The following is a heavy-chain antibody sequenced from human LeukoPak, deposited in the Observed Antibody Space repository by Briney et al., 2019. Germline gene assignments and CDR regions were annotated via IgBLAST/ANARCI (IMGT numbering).Heavy chain of an antibody. J-gene: IGHJ4*02. CDR2: IRYDGSNK. D-gene: IGHD5-18*01. Sequence: GGSLRLSCAASGFTFSSYGMHWVRQAPGKGLEWVAFIRYDGSNKYYADSVKGRFTISRDNSKNTLYLQMNSLRAEDTAVYYCAKDRATAMVTLFDYWGQGTLVTVSS. V-gene: IGHV3-30*02. CDR1: GFTFSSYG. CDR3: AKDRATAMVTLFDY.